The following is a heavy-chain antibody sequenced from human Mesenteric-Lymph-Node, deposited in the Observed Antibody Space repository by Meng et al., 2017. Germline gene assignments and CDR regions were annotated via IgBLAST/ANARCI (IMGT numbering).Heavy chain of an antibody. CDR2: VSDVGVT. CDR3: APSARGSRLRLET. Sequence: SETLSLTCAISGVSVSSNSFWGSWIRQPPGKGLEWIGEVSDVGVTKYNPSLRSRLTISIDKSRNQISLRLNSVTAADTAVYYCAPSARGSRLRLETWGQGTLVTVSS. J-gene: IGHJ4*02. D-gene: IGHD3-10*01. CDR1: GVSVSSNSFW. V-gene: IGHV4-4*02.